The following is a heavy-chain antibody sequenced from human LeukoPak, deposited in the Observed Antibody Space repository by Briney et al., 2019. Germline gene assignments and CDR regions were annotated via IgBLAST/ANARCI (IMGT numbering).Heavy chain of an antibody. CDR3: ARDSFETDIDY. D-gene: IGHD1-14*01. CDR1: GFSFSRYW. J-gene: IGHJ4*02. CDR2: IKEDGSEQ. V-gene: IGHV3-7*01. Sequence: PGGSLRLSCVASGFSFSRYWMSWVRQAPGKGLEWVANIKEDGSEQYYADSLKGRFTISGDNVKNSLYLHINSLRAEDTAVYYCARDSFETDIDYWGQGTLVTVSS.